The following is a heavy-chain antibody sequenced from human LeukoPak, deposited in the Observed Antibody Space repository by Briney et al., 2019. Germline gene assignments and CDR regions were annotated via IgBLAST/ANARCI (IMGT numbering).Heavy chain of an antibody. V-gene: IGHV1-2*02. Sequence: GASVKVSCKASGYTFTSYYMHWVRQAPGQGLEWMGIINPSGGSTNYAQKFQGRVTMTRDTSISTAYMELSRLRSDDTAVYYCARTTWIQLWLFDYWGQGTLVTVSS. CDR2: INPSGGST. CDR3: ARTTWIQLWLFDY. J-gene: IGHJ4*02. CDR1: GYTFTSYY. D-gene: IGHD5-18*01.